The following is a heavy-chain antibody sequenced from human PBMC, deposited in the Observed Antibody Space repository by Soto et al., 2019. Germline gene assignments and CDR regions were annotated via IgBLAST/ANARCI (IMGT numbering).Heavy chain of an antibody. V-gene: IGHV1-69*13. Sequence: SVKVSCKASGGTFSSYAISWVRQAPGQGLGWMGGIIPIFGTTNYAQKFQGRVTITADESTRTAYMELSSLRSEDTAVYYCASPITMIIGNAFDIWGQGTMVTVSS. CDR1: GGTFSSYA. CDR3: ASPITMIIGNAFDI. D-gene: IGHD3-22*01. J-gene: IGHJ3*02. CDR2: IIPIFGTT.